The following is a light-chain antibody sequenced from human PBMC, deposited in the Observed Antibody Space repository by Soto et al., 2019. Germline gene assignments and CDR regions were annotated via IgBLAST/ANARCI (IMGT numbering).Light chain of an antibody. Sequence: QSVLTQPPSASGTPGQRVTISRSGIISNIGSYYVYWYQHLPGTAPKHLIYRNNQRPSGVPDRFSGSKSGTSASLAISGLRSEDEADYCCAAWDDRLSGLVFGGGTKLPVL. CDR3: AAWDDRLSGLV. J-gene: IGLJ2*01. V-gene: IGLV1-47*01. CDR1: ISNIGSYY. CDR2: RNN.